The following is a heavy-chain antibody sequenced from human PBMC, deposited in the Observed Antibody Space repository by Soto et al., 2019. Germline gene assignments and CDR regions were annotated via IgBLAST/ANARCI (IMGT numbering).Heavy chain of an antibody. CDR2: ISAYNGNT. CDR1: GYTFTSYG. D-gene: IGHD5-18*01. J-gene: IGHJ4*02. CDR3: AAPLSYSYGLDY. Sequence: QVQLVQSGAEVKKPGASVKVSCKTSGYTFTSYGFSWVRQAPGQGLEWMGWISAYNGNTNYAQKLQGRVTMTTDTSMSTAYMELRSLRSHDTAVYYCAAPLSYSYGLDYWGQGTLVTVSS. V-gene: IGHV1-18*01.